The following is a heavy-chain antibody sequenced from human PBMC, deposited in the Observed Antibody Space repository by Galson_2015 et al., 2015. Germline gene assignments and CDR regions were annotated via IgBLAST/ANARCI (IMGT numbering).Heavy chain of an antibody. CDR1: GFTFNSYG. CDR2: ISYDGSNK. Sequence: SLRLSCAASGFTFNSYGMHWVRQAPGKGLEWVAVISYDGSNKYYADSVKGRFTISRDNSKNTLYLQMNSLRAEDTAVYYCAKDDEGTSGYDFQHWGQGPLVTVSS. D-gene: IGHD6-13*01. CDR3: AKDDEGTSGYDFQH. J-gene: IGHJ1*01. V-gene: IGHV3-30*18.